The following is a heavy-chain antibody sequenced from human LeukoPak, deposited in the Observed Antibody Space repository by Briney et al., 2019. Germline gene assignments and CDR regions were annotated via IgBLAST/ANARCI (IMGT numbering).Heavy chain of an antibody. CDR1: GGTFSSYA. V-gene: IGHV1-69*13. Sequence: SVKVSCKASGGTFSSYAISRVRQAPGQGLEWMGGIIPIFGTANYAQKFQGRVTITADESTSTAYMELSSLRSEDTAVYYCARDGLSATVSSYNWLDPWGQGTLVTVSS. D-gene: IGHD4-11*01. J-gene: IGHJ5*02. CDR2: IIPIFGTA. CDR3: ARDGLSATVSSYNWLDP.